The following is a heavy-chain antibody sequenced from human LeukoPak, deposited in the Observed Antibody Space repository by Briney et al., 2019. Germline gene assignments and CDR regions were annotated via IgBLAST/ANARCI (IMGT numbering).Heavy chain of an antibody. CDR1: GGSISSSSYY. CDR2: IYYSGST. V-gene: IGHV4-39*01. J-gene: IGHJ4*02. Sequence: SETLSLTCTVSGGSISSSSYYWGWIRHPPGKGLEWIGSIYYSGSTDYNPSLKSRVTISVDTSKNQFSLKLSSVTAADTAVYYCVRHSAVGAWEFDYWGQGTLVTVSS. CDR3: VRHSAVGAWEFDY. D-gene: IGHD1-26*01.